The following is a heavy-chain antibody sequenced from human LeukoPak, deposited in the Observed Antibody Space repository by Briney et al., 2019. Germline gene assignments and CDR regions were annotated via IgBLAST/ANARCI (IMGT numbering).Heavy chain of an antibody. J-gene: IGHJ4*02. CDR1: AGSISSYY. Sequence: PSETLSLTCTVSAGSISSYYWTWIRQPPGKGPEWIGYIYYSGSTNYNPSLKSRVAISLDTSKNQISLKLSSVTAADTAVYYCARECGGRTVGECFTYWGQGTQVTVSS. CDR3: ARECGGRTVGECFTY. V-gene: IGHV4-59*01. D-gene: IGHD3-16*01. CDR2: IYYSGST.